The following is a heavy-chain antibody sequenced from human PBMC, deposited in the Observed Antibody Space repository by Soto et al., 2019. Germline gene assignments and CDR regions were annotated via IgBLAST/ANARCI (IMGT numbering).Heavy chain of an antibody. CDR2: IYYSGSP. Sequence: QVQLQESGPGLVKPSQTLSLTCTVSGGSISSGDYYWSWIRQPPGKGLEWIGSIYYSGSPYYNPSLKILVTISVDTSKNQFSLKLSSVTAADTAVYYCARWIQLWSPIGRHYRYGDVWGQGTTVTVSS. J-gene: IGHJ6*02. V-gene: IGHV4-30-4*01. CDR1: GGSISSGDYY. D-gene: IGHD5-18*01. CDR3: ARWIQLWSPIGRHYRYGDV.